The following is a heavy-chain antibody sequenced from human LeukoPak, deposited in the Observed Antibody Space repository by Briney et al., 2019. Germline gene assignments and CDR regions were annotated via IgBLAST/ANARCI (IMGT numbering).Heavy chain of an antibody. CDR2: ISAYNGNT. CDR3: ARDGYVWGSYRYSPAGAFDI. Sequence: ASVKVSCKASGYTFTSYGISWVRQAPGQGLEWMGWISAYNGNTNYAQKLQGRVTLTTDTSTSTAYMELRSLRSDDTAVYYCARDGYVWGSYRYSPAGAFDIWGQGTMVTVSS. V-gene: IGHV1-18*01. D-gene: IGHD3-16*02. J-gene: IGHJ3*02. CDR1: GYTFTSYG.